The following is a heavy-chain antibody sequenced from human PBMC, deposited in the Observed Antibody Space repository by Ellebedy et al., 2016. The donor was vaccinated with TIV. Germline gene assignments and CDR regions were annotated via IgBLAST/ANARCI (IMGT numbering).Heavy chain of an antibody. V-gene: IGHV4-59*01. J-gene: IGHJ6*02. D-gene: IGHD3-3*01. CDR3: ARDGITINHYYGTDV. CDR1: GGSISSYY. Sequence: SETLSLTXTVSGGSISSYYWSWIRQPPGKGLEWIGYIYYSGSTNYNPSLKSRVTISVDTSKNQFSLKLSSVTAADTAVYYCARDGITINHYYGTDVWGQGTTVTVSS. CDR2: IYYSGST.